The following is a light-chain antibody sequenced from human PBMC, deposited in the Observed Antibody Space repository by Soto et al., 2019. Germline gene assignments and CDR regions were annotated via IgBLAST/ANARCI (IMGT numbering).Light chain of an antibody. J-gene: IGKJ1*01. Sequence: DIQLTQSPSFLSASVGDRVTITCRASQDISSYLAWYQQRPGKVPRFLTHSASTLQSGVPSRFSATGYGTTFTLTISSLQPEDIATYYCQQRNRFPRTFGQGTKVEV. CDR2: SAS. CDR1: QDISSY. CDR3: QQRNRFPRT. V-gene: IGKV1-9*01.